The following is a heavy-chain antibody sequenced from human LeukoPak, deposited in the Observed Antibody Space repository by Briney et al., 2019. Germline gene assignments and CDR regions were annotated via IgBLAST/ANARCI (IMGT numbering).Heavy chain of an antibody. CDR1: GFTISSYA. CDR2: ISGSGGST. D-gene: IGHD6-19*01. V-gene: IGHV3-23*01. J-gene: IGHJ4*02. Sequence: GGSLRLSCAASGFTISSYAMSWVRQAPGKGLEWVSAISGSGGSTYYADSVKGRFTISRDNSKNTLYLQMNSLRAEDTAVYYCAKLRSGWYLIDYWGQGTLVTVSS. CDR3: AKLRSGWYLIDY.